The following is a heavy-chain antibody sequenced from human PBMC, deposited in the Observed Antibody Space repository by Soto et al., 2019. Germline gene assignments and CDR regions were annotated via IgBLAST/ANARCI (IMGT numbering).Heavy chain of an antibody. CDR2: IYHSGTF. CDR1: GDSVSSSSC. V-gene: IGHV4-4*02. Sequence: QVRLHESGPGLVEPSGTLSLTCAVSGDSVSSSSCWSWVRQAPGKGLEWIGEIYHSGTFNYNPSLASRVSVSVDKSRNQLSLNLKSVTAADSAVYYCVRSVPAATWQYSGMDVWGQGTTVTVSS. D-gene: IGHD2-2*01. CDR3: VRSVPAATWQYSGMDV. J-gene: IGHJ6*02.